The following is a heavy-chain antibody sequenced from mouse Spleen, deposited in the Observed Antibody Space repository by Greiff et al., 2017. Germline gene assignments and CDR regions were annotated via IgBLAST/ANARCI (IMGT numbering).Heavy chain of an antibody. CDR3: TTRLMITTWFAY. CDR2: IDPENGDT. Sequence: VQLQQSGAELVRPGASVKLSCTASGFNIKDDYMHWVKQRPEQGLEWIGWIDPENGDTEYASKFQGKATITADTSSNTAYLQLSSLTSEDTAVYYCTTRLMITTWFAYWGQGTLVTVSA. D-gene: IGHD2-4*01. V-gene: IGHV14-4*01. CDR1: GFNIKDDY. J-gene: IGHJ3*01.